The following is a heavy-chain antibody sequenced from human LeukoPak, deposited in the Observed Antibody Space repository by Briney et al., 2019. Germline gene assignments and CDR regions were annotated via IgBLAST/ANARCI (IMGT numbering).Heavy chain of an antibody. Sequence: PSETLSLTCTVSGVSISPYYWSWIRHPPWKGLEWIGYIYYSGSTTYNPSLKSPVTISVDTSRNQFSLKLSSVTAADTAVYYCARGAGAFDYWGHGTLVTVSS. CDR2: IYYSGST. CDR1: GVSISPYY. CDR3: ARGAGAFDY. V-gene: IGHV4-59*01. J-gene: IGHJ4*01. D-gene: IGHD6-19*01.